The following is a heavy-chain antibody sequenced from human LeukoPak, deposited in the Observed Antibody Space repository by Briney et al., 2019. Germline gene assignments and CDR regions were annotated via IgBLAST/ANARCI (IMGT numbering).Heavy chain of an antibody. CDR1: GGSFSGYY. J-gene: IGHJ4*02. CDR3: AREDGDYEVDY. D-gene: IGHD4-17*01. Sequence: SETLSLTCAVYGGSFSGYYWSWIRQPPGKGLEWIGEINHSGSTNYNPSLKSRVTISVDTSKNQFSLKLSSVTAADTALYYCAREDGDYEVDYWGQGTLVTVSS. CDR2: INHSGST. V-gene: IGHV4-34*01.